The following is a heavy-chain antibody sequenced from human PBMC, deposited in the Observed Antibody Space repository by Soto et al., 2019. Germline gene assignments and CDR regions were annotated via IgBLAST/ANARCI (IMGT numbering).Heavy chain of an antibody. CDR1: GYTFTSYA. V-gene: IGHV1-3*05. J-gene: IGHJ4*02. CDR2: INAGNGNT. D-gene: IGHD2-15*01. Sequence: QVQLVQSGAEEKKPGASVKVSCKASGYTFTSYAMHWVCQAPGQRLEWMGWINAGNGNTKYSQKFQGRVTITRDTXAXTXXMELSSLRSEDTAVYYCARPKEYCSGGSCLYYFDYWGQGTLVTVSS. CDR3: ARPKEYCSGGSCLYYFDY.